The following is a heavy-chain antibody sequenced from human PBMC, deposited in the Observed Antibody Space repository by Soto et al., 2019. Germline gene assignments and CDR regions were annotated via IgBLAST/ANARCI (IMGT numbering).Heavy chain of an antibody. J-gene: IGHJ4*02. CDR1: GGSFSGYY. Sequence: SETLSLTCAVYGGSFSGYYWSWIRQPPGKGLEWIGEINHSGSTNYNPSLKSRVTISVDTYKNQFSLKLSSVTAADTAVYYCARAARGRRYFDYWGQGTLVTVSS. CDR2: INHSGST. V-gene: IGHV4-34*01. D-gene: IGHD3-10*01. CDR3: ARAARGRRYFDY.